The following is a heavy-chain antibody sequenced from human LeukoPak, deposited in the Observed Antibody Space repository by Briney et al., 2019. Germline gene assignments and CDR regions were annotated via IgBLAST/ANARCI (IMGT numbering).Heavy chain of an antibody. CDR2: INPNSGGT. Sequence: ASVKVSCKASGYTFTCYYMHWVRQAPGQGLEWMGWINPNSGGTNYAQKFQGWVTMTRDTSISTAYMELSRLRSDDTAVYYCARAGEVIKGYYYYGMDVWGQGTTVTVSS. D-gene: IGHD3-3*01. V-gene: IGHV1-2*04. J-gene: IGHJ6*02. CDR1: GYTFTCYY. CDR3: ARAGEVIKGYYYYGMDV.